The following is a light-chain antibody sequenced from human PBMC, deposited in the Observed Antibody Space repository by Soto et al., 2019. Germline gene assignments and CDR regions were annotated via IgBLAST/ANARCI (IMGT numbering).Light chain of an antibody. V-gene: IGLV1-44*01. CDR1: SSNIGSNT. J-gene: IGLJ2*01. Sequence: QSVLTQPPSASGTPGQRVTISCSGSSSNIGSNTVNWYQQLPGTAPKLLIYSNNQRPSGVPDRFSGSKSGTSASLAISGLQSEDEADYYCSSYTTRSTLVVFGGGTKLTVL. CDR3: SSYTTRSTLVV. CDR2: SNN.